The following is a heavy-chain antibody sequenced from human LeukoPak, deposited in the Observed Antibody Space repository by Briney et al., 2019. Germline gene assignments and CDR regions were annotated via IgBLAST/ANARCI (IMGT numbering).Heavy chain of an antibody. CDR3: ARDSTYYDILTGYYPYYFDY. V-gene: IGHV1-69*13. D-gene: IGHD3-9*01. CDR2: IILIFGTA. Sequence: ASVKVSCKASGGTFISYAISWVRQAPGQGLEWMGGIILIFGTANYAQKFQGRVTITADESTSTAYVELSSLRSEDTAVYYCARDSTYYDILTGYYPYYFDYWGQGTLVTVSS. CDR1: GGTFISYA. J-gene: IGHJ4*02.